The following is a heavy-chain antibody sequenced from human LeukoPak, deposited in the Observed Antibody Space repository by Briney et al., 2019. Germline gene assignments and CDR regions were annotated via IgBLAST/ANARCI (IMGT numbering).Heavy chain of an antibody. J-gene: IGHJ5*02. CDR3: VRDFIAAAGTGA. CDR2: INPNSGGT. Sequence: RASVKVSCKASGYTFTAYYMHWVRQAPGQGLEGMGWINPNSGGTDYSQKFQGRVTMTRDTSISTAYMELSSLRFDDRAVYYCVRDFIAAAGTGAWGQGTLVTVSS. CDR1: GYTFTAYY. V-gene: IGHV1-2*02. D-gene: IGHD6-13*01.